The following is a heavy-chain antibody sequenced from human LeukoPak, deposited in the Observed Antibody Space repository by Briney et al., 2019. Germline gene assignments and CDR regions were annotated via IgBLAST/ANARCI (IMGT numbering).Heavy chain of an antibody. Sequence: GGSLRLSFAASGFIFSDYYMTWIRQAPGKGLEWLSYISGSGSDTNYADSVKGRITTSRDNAKNSLYLQMNSLRAEDTAVYYCARVGSIAAAGTPDYWGQGTLVTVSS. CDR2: ISGSGSDT. J-gene: IGHJ4*02. V-gene: IGHV3-11*06. D-gene: IGHD6-13*01. CDR1: GFIFSDYY. CDR3: ARVGSIAAAGTPDY.